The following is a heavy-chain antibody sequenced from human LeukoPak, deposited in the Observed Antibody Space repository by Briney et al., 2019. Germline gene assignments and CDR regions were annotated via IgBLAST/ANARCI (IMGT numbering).Heavy chain of an antibody. D-gene: IGHD2-8*01. Sequence: SVKVSCKASGGTFSSYAISWVRQAPGQGLEWMGRIIPIFGTANYAQKFQGRVTITTDESTSTAYMELSSLRSEDTAVYYCASRTGCTNGVCYDYYYHMDVWGKGTTVTVSS. V-gene: IGHV1-69*05. CDR3: ASRTGCTNGVCYDYYYHMDV. CDR1: GGTFSSYA. J-gene: IGHJ6*03. CDR2: IIPIFGTA.